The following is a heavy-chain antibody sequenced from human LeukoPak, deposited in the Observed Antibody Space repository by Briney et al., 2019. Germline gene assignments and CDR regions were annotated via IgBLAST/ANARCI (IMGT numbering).Heavy chain of an antibody. CDR1: GFTFSSYA. CDR3: DPHDSASHF. Sequence: HPGGSLRLSCAASGFTFSSYAMHWVRQAPGKGLEWVAFISSDGSNKYYADSVKGRFTISGDNSRNTLYLQINSLRDDDTAVYYCDPHDSASHFWGQGTLVTVSS. CDR2: ISSDGSNK. D-gene: IGHD6-6*01. J-gene: IGHJ4*02. V-gene: IGHV3-30-3*01.